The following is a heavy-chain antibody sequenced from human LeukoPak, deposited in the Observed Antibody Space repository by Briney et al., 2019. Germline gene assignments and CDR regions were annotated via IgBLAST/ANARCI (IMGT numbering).Heavy chain of an antibody. J-gene: IGHJ5*02. D-gene: IGHD5-24*01. CDR3: ARDGYNENNWFDP. CDR1: GGSISSGGYY. V-gene: IGHV4-31*03. CDR2: IYYSGST. Sequence: SQTLSLTCTVSGGSISSGGYYWSWIRQHPGKGLEWIGYIYYSGSTYYNPSHKSRVTISVDTSKNQFSLKLSSVTAADTAVYYCARDGYNENNWFDPWGQGTLVTVSS.